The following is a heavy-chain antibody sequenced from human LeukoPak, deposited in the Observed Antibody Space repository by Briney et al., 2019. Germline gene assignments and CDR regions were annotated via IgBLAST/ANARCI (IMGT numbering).Heavy chain of an antibody. J-gene: IGHJ5*02. CDR3: ARDQGGCSSTSCNWFDP. Sequence: SVKVSCKASGGTFSSYAISWVRQAPGQGLEWMGRIIPILGIANYAQKFQGRVTITADKSTSTAYMELSSLRSEDTAVYYCARDQGGCSSTSCNWFDPWGQGTLVTVSS. V-gene: IGHV1-69*04. CDR2: IIPILGIA. CDR1: GGTFSSYA. D-gene: IGHD2-2*01.